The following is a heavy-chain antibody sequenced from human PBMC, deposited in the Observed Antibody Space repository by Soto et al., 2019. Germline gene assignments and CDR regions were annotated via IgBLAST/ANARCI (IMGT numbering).Heavy chain of an antibody. J-gene: IGHJ6*02. CDR2: VSANNGHT. Sequence: ASVKVSCKASGFTFSNYGLNWVRQAPGQGLEWMGWVSANNGHTNYAQNLQGRVSMTTDTSTSTAYLELRGLTFDDTAVYYCARDIESVTAKHFFYYYAMDVWGQGTTVTVSS. CDR1: GFTFSNYG. D-gene: IGHD2-8*01. V-gene: IGHV1-18*01. CDR3: ARDIESVTAKHFFYYYAMDV.